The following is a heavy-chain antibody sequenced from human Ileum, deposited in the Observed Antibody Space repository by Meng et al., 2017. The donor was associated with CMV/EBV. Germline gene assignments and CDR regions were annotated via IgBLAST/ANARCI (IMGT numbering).Heavy chain of an antibody. V-gene: IGHV3-52*01. Sequence: GESLKISCAASGFTFSSSWMHWVCQAPEKGLEWVADIKCDGSEKYYVDSVKGQLTISRDNAKNSLYLQMNSLRAEDTAVYYCARGANDYWGQGTRVTCYS. CDR1: GFTFSSSW. CDR3: ARGANDY. J-gene: IGHJ4*02. CDR2: IKCDGSEK.